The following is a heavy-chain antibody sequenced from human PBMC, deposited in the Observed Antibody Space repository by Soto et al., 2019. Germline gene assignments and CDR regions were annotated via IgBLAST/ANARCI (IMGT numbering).Heavy chain of an antibody. CDR1: GFTFSSYG. CDR2: ISYDGSNK. J-gene: IGHJ4*02. Sequence: QVQLVESGGGVVQPGRSLRLSCAASGFTFSSYGMHWVRQAPGKGLEWVAVISYDGSNKYYADSVKGRFTISRDNSKNTLYLQMNSLSAEDTAVYYCAKDKEKYSSLYYFDYWGQGTLVTVSS. D-gene: IGHD6-6*01. V-gene: IGHV3-30*18. CDR3: AKDKEKYSSLYYFDY.